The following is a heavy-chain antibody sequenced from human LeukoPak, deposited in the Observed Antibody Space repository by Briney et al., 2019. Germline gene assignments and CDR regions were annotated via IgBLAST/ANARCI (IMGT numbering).Heavy chain of an antibody. V-gene: IGHV3-53*01. J-gene: IGHJ4*02. CDR3: ARDLDYYDSSGSHRRRNYFDY. CDR1: GLTVSTSY. Sequence: GGYLRLSCAASGLTVSTSYMSWVRQAPGKGLEWVSILHSDGSTYYADSVKGRFTISRDNSKNTLYLQMNSLRGDDTAMYYCARDLDYYDSSGSHRRRNYFDYWGQGTLVAVSS. CDR2: LHSDGST. D-gene: IGHD3-22*01.